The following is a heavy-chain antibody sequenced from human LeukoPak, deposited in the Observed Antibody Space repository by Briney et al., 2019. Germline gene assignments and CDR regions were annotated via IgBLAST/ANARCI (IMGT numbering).Heavy chain of an antibody. Sequence: GGSLRLSCAASGFDFSGYTMTWVRQAPGRGLEWLSAITSSRGDIYYADSAKGRFTISRDNAKNSLYLQINSLRAEDTAVYYCTRVNGDSVDADYYYYLDVWGKGTTVTVSS. J-gene: IGHJ6*03. V-gene: IGHV3-21*01. D-gene: IGHD2-21*02. CDR1: GFDFSGYT. CDR2: ITSSRGDI. CDR3: TRVNGDSVDADYYYYLDV.